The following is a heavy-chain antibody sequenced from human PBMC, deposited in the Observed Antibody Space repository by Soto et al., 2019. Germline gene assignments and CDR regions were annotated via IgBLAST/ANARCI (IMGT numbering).Heavy chain of an antibody. D-gene: IGHD2-8*01. CDR3: AKYYNVTTSYYYYYGLDV. V-gene: IGHV3-23*01. J-gene: IGHJ6*04. Sequence: EVQLLQSGGGLVQPGGSLRLSCGASGFSFSNYAMSWVRQAPGKGLEWVSTISGSGSSRYTADSVRGRFFISRDNSRNTVSLQMNGLRAEDTAIYYCAKYYNVTTSYYYYYGLDVWGKGTTVAVSS. CDR1: GFSFSNYA. CDR2: ISGSGSSR.